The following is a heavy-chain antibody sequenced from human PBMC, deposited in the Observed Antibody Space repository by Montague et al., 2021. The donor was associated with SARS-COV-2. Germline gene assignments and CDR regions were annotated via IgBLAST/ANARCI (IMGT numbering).Heavy chain of an antibody. Sequence: SETLSLTCTVSGGSISSYYCSWIRQSAGKGLEWIGRIHTSGSTDXSPSRNSRVTMSVDTSKNQFSLKLSSVTAADTAVYYCASGKYYDFWSGYYSHDYVSGMNVWGQGTTVTVSS. CDR1: GGSISSYY. V-gene: IGHV4-4*07. CDR2: IHTSGST. J-gene: IGHJ6*02. D-gene: IGHD3-3*01. CDR3: ASGKYYDFWSGYYSHDYVSGMNV.